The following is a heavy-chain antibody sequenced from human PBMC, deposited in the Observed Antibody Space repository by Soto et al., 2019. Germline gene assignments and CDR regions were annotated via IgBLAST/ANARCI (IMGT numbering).Heavy chain of an antibody. CDR3: ARGIGSYTYYGMDV. CDR1: GGTFSSYA. CDR2: IIPIFGTA. J-gene: IGHJ6*02. V-gene: IGHV1-69*13. Sequence: ASVKVSCKASGGTFSSYAISWVRQAPGQGLEWMGGIIPIFGTANYAQKFQGRVTITADESTSTAYMELSSLRSEYTAVYYCARGIGSYTYYGMDVWGQRTTVTVSS. D-gene: IGHD1-26*01.